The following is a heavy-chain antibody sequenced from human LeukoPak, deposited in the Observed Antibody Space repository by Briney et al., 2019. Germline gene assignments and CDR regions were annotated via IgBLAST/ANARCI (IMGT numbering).Heavy chain of an antibody. J-gene: IGHJ4*02. Sequence: ASVKVSCKASGYTFTNYGISWVRQAPGQGLEWMGWISGYNGNTNYAQRVQGRVTMTTDTSTSTAYKWLRSLRSDDSAVYYCARDVRAMVTWGRYFDYWGQGTLVTVSS. CDR1: GYTFTNYG. D-gene: IGHD5-18*01. CDR2: ISGYNGNT. CDR3: ARDVRAMVTWGRYFDY. V-gene: IGHV1-18*01.